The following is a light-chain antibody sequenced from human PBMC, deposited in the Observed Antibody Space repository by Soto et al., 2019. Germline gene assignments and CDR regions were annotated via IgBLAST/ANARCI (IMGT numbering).Light chain of an antibody. Sequence: QSALTQPASVSGSPGQSITISCTGTSSDVGGYNYVSWYQQHPGKDPKLMIYDVSNRPSGVSNRFSGSKSGNTASLTISGLQAEDEADYYCSSYTSRSTLDVVFGGGTKLTVL. J-gene: IGLJ2*01. V-gene: IGLV2-14*01. CDR3: SSYTSRSTLDVV. CDR2: DVS. CDR1: SSDVGGYNY.